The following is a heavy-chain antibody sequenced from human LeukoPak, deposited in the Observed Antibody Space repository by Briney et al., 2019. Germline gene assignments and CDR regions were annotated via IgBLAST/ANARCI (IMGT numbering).Heavy chain of an antibody. D-gene: IGHD2-15*01. J-gene: IGHJ5*02. CDR3: ARTGGSCYCGFSAPQCSCPYNWFDP. Sequence: TSETLSLTCTVSGGSISSYYWSWIRQPPGKGLEWIGYIYYSGSTNYNPSLKSRVTISVDTSKNQFSLKLSSVTAADTAVYYCARTGGSCYCGFSAPQCSCPYNWFDPWGQGTLVTVSS. V-gene: IGHV4-59*01. CDR1: GGSISSYY. CDR2: IYYSGST.